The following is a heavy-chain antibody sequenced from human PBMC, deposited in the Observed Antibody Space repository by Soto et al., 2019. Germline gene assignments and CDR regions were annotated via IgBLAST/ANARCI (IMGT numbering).Heavy chain of an antibody. Sequence: GGSLRLSCAASGYTFSDYYMSWIRQAPGKGMEWISYIDTSGTKIYYADSVKGRFTITRDNAKNSLYLEMNSLRDEDTAVYYCASHYDTWSGYLSPVDYWGQGTLVTVSS. CDR1: GYTFSDYY. CDR3: ASHYDTWSGYLSPVDY. CDR2: IDTSGTKI. V-gene: IGHV3-11*01. D-gene: IGHD3-3*01. J-gene: IGHJ4*02.